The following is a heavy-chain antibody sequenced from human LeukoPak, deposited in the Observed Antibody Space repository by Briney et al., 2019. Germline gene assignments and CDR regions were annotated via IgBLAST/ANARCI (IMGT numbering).Heavy chain of an antibody. V-gene: IGHV3-11*01. CDR2: ISSTGNSI. D-gene: IGHD3-10*01. J-gene: IGHJ5*02. CDR1: GFRFSDYY. Sequence: GGSLRLSCAATGFRFSDYYMSWLRQAPGKGLEWVAYISSTGNSIFYADSVKGRFTISRDHAKNSLSLQLNSLRAEDTAVYYCAKGGIRYGYWFDHWGQGTLVTVSS. CDR3: AKGGIRYGYWFDH.